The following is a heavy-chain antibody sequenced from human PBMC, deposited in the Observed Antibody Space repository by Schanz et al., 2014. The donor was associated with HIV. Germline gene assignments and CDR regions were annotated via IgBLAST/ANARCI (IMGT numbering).Heavy chain of an antibody. CDR2: MGYDESHK. D-gene: IGHD3-3*01. CDR1: GFIFSSSG. V-gene: IGHV3-33*01. Sequence: QVQLVESGGGVVQPGRSLRLSCAASGFIFSSSGMHWVRQAPGKGLEWVAAMGYDESHKGYADSVKGRFTISRDNSKNTLYLEMNSLRAADTALYYCARATSDFWMAYFDYWGQGTLVTVSS. CDR3: ARATSDFWMAYFDY. J-gene: IGHJ4*02.